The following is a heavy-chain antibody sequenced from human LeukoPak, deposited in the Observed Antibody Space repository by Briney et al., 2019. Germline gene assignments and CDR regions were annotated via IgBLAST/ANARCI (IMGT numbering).Heavy chain of an antibody. J-gene: IGHJ4*02. CDR3: ARDPQGWRFDS. D-gene: IGHD2-15*01. Sequence: ASVKVSCKASGYTFTSYYMHWVRQAPGQGLEWMGWINPNSGATKYAQKFQGRVTMTRDTSISTAYMELSSLRSDDTAVYYCARDPQGWRFDSWGQGTLVTVSS. CDR1: GYTFTSYY. CDR2: INPNSGAT. V-gene: IGHV1-2*02.